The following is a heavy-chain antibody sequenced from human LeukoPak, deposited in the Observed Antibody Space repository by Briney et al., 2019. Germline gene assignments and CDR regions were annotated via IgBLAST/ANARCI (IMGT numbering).Heavy chain of an antibody. CDR1: GYTFTGYY. CDR3: ARAYGSGYDSNWFDP. J-gene: IGHJ5*02. CDR2: INPNSGGT. V-gene: IGHV1-2*02. Sequence: ASVKVSCKASGYTFTGYYMHWVRQAPGQGLEWMGWINPNSGGTNYAQKFQGRVTMTRDTSISTAYMELSRLRSDDTAVYYCARAYGSGYDSNWFDPWGQGTLVIVSS. D-gene: IGHD5-12*01.